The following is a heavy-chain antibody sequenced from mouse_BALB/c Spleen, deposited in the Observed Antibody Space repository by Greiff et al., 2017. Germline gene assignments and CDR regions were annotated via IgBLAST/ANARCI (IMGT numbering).Heavy chain of an antibody. CDR3: ARSSSYGPFAY. CDR1: GFDFSRYW. V-gene: IGHV4-2*02. D-gene: IGHD2-10*02. J-gene: IGHJ3*01. Sequence: EVMLVESGGGLVQPGGSLNLSCAASGFDFSRYWMSWARQAPGKGQEWIGEINPGSSTINYTPSLKDKFIISRDNAKNTLYLQMSKVRSEDTALYYCARSSSYGPFAYWGQGTLVTVSA. CDR2: INPGSSTI.